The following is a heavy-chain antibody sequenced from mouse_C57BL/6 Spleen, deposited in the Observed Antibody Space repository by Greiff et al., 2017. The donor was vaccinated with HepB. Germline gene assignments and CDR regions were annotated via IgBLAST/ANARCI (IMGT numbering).Heavy chain of an antibody. D-gene: IGHD2-4*01. Sequence: EVQLQQSGPELVKPGASVKISCKASGYSFTGYYMNWVKQSPEKSLEWIGEINPSTGGTTYNQKFKAKATLTVDKSSSTAYMQLKSLTSEDSAVYYCAPEIGLRYAMDYWGQGTSVTVSS. CDR2: INPSTGGT. J-gene: IGHJ4*01. V-gene: IGHV1-42*01. CDR3: APEIGLRYAMDY. CDR1: GYSFTGYY.